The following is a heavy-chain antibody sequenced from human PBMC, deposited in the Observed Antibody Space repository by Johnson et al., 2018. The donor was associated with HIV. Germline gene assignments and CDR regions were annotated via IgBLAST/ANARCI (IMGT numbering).Heavy chain of an antibody. J-gene: IGHJ3*02. CDR1: GFNFNTYS. V-gene: IGHV3-30*19. D-gene: IGHD4-23*01. Sequence: QVQLVESGGGVVQPGGSLRLSCAASGFNFNTYSMHWVRQAPGKGLEWVAVISDDGSNKYYADSVKGRFTISRDNSKNTLYLQMNSLRAEDTALYYCARGRYGRMTTVAAAAFDIWGQGTMVTVSS. CDR3: ARGRYGRMTTVAAAAFDI. CDR2: ISDDGSNK.